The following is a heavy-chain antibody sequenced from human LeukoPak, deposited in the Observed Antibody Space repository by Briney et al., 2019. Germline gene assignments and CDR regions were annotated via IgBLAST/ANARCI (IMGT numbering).Heavy chain of an antibody. D-gene: IGHD3-10*01. J-gene: IGHJ4*02. CDR2: ISAYNGNT. CDR1: GYTVTSYV. CDR3: ARDQYYYGSGRPYYFDY. V-gene: IGHV1-18*01. Sequence: ASVKVSCNASGYTVTSYVISWVRQAPGQGLEWMGWISAYNGNTNYAQKLQGRVTMATDTSTSTAYMELRSLRSDDTAVYYCARDQYYYGSGRPYYFDYWGQGTLVTVSS.